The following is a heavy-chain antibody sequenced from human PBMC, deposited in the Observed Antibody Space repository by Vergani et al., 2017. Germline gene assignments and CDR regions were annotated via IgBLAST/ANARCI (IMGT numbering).Heavy chain of an antibody. J-gene: IGHJ6*02. Sequence: QVQLQESGPGLVKPSETLSLTCTVSGGSISSYYWSWIRQPPGKGLEWIGYIYYSGSTNYNPSLKSRVTISVDTSKNQFSLKLSSVTAADTAVYYCARDIGYCSSTSCPLAYYYGMDVWGQ. CDR3: ARDIGYCSSTSCPLAYYYGMDV. CDR2: IYYSGST. CDR1: GGSISSYY. D-gene: IGHD2-2*03. V-gene: IGHV4-59*01.